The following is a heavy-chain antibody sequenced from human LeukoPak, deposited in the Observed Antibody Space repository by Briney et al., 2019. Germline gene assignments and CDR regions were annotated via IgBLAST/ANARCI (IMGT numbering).Heavy chain of an antibody. Sequence: GESLKISCKGSGYSFTSYWIGWVRQMPGKGLEWMGIIYPGDSDTRYSPSFQGQVTISADKSISTAYLQWSSLKASDTAMYYCARHEGLYGSGSYYSDYWGQGTLVTVSS. J-gene: IGHJ4*02. CDR2: IYPGDSDT. V-gene: IGHV5-51*01. CDR1: GYSFTSYW. CDR3: ARHEGLYGSGSYYSDY. D-gene: IGHD3-10*01.